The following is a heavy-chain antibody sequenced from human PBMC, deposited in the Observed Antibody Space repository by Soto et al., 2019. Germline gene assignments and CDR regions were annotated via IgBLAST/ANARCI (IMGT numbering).Heavy chain of an antibody. D-gene: IGHD3-22*01. CDR3: ARGFYDSSGYYHWFDP. CDR2: ISAYNGNT. Sequence: ASVKVSCKASGYTFTSYGVSWVRQAPGQGLEWMGWISAYNGNTNYAQKLQGRVTMTTDTSTSTAYMELRSLRSDDTAVYYCARGFYDSSGYYHWFDPWGQGTLVTVSS. V-gene: IGHV1-18*01. CDR1: GYTFTSYG. J-gene: IGHJ5*02.